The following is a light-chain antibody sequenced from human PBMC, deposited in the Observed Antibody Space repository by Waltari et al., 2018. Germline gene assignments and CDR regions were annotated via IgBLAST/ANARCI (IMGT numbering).Light chain of an antibody. Sequence: QSVLTQSPSSSGTPGPRATISCSGSDSNIGGNFVHWYHQFPGTAPKLLIHRDNQRPSGGPYRFSGSKSGTAASSAISVLQTEDEALDFCAVWDDSLNGWVFGGGTKVTVL. V-gene: IGLV1-44*01. J-gene: IGLJ3*02. CDR1: DSNIGGNF. CDR3: AVWDDSLNGWV. CDR2: RDN.